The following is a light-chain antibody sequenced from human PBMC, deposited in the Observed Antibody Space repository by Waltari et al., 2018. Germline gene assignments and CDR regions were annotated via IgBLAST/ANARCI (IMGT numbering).Light chain of an antibody. CDR1: QSLVHSDGHTY. V-gene: IGKV2-30*02. CDR3: MQGTHWPPYT. CDR2: KIS. Sequence: DVVMTQSTLSLSVTLGQPASISCRSSQSLVHSDGHTYLNWFQQRPGQSPRRLIYKISNRDSGVPDRFSGSGSGTDFTLKISRVEAEDVGVYYCMQGTHWPPYTFGQGTMLEIK. J-gene: IGKJ2*01.